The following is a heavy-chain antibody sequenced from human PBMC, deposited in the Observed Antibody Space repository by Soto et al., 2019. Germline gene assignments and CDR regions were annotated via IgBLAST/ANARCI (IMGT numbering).Heavy chain of an antibody. J-gene: IGHJ5*02. CDR1: GVSISSTRYY. V-gene: IGHV4-31*03. Sequence: QVLLEESGPGLVKPSQTLSLTCTVSGVSISSTRYYWNWIRQHPGKGLEWIGFIHYSGNTYYNPSLKSRLSISVDTSKNPFSLKLSSMTAADTAVYYCTRDCSRYHYGWFDPWGQGSLVTVSA. CDR3: TRDCSRYHYGWFDP. D-gene: IGHD3-16*02. CDR2: IHYSGNT.